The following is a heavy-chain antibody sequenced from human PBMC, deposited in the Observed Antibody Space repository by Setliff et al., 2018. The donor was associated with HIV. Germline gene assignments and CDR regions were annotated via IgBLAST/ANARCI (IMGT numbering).Heavy chain of an antibody. Sequence: ASVKVSCKASGYTFTSYGISWVRQAPGQGLEWMGWINPNSGGTNYAQRFQGRVTMTRGRSISTAYMELSRLRYDDTAVYYCASTENYYDTSAYYYQRYWGQGTLVTVSS. CDR2: INPNSGGT. D-gene: IGHD3-22*01. CDR3: ASTENYYDTSAYYYQRY. CDR1: GYTFTSYG. J-gene: IGHJ4*02. V-gene: IGHV1-2*02.